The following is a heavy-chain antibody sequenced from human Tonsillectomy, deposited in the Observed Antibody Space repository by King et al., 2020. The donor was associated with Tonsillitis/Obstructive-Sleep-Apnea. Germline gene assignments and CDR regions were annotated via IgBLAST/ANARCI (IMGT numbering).Heavy chain of an antibody. CDR2: SIPILGIA. V-gene: IGHV1-69*10. Sequence: LVASWAAVTQPWSSVTVSCTASGGPFSSSAILWVRQAPGPGLEWMGGSIPILGIANYAQKFQGSVTITADKSTRTAYMELSSLRSEDTAGDAGERRGSGREQQRQEGGAPGGQGTRGT. CDR3: ERRGSGREQQRQEGGAP. D-gene: IGHD6-13*01. J-gene: IGHJ5*02. CDR1: GGPFSSSA.